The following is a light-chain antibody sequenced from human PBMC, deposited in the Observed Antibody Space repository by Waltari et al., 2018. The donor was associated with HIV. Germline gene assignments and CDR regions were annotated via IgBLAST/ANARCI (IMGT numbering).Light chain of an antibody. Sequence: EIVMTQSPATLSVSPGERATLSCRASPSVSSNLAWYQQSPGQAPRLLIYGASTRATGIPARFSGSGSGTDFTLTISSLQSEDFAVYYCQQCNNWPRTFGQGTKVEIK. V-gene: IGKV3-15*01. CDR3: QQCNNWPRT. CDR2: GAS. J-gene: IGKJ1*01. CDR1: PSVSSN.